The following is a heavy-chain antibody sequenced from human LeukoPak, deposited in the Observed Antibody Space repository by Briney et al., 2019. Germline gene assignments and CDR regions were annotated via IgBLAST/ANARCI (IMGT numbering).Heavy chain of an antibody. CDR3: AKAPVTSCRGAYCYPFDY. V-gene: IGHV3-23*01. D-gene: IGHD2-21*01. CDR1: GFTFSSYA. J-gene: IGHJ4*02. CDR2: ISGSGGST. Sequence: GGSLRLSCAASGFTFSSYAMSWVRQAPGKGLEWVSAISGSGGSTYYADSVKGRFTISRDSSKNTLYLQMNSLRAEDAAVYYCAKAPVTSCRGAYCYPFDYWGQGTLVTVSS.